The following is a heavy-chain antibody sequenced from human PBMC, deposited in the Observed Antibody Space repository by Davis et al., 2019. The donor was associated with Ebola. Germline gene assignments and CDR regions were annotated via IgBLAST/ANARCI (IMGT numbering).Heavy chain of an antibody. D-gene: IGHD3-10*01. CDR1: GYTFTSYD. Sequence: ASVKVSCKASGYTFTSYDINWVRQATGQGLEWMGWMNPNSGNTGYAQKFQGRVTMTRNTSISTAYMELSSLRSEDTAVYYCAKRGGSGSYSHPTFDYWGQGTLVTVSS. CDR3: AKRGGSGSYSHPTFDY. J-gene: IGHJ4*02. V-gene: IGHV1-8*01. CDR2: MNPNSGNT.